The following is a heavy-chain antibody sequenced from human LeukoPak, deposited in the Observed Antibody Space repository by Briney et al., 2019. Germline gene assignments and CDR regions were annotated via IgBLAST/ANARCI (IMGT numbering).Heavy chain of an antibody. V-gene: IGHV3-23*01. CDR3: AKDLALHASGNYFDH. D-gene: IGHD3-10*01. CDR1: GFTFSNFA. CDR2: ISRRGDTS. Sequence: AGSLTLSCLASGFTFSNFAFRWVRQAPGQGLQWVSRISRRGDTSYYADSVKGRFTVSRDNSRNTLSLHMNSLVVEDTAVYYCAKDLALHASGNYFDHWGQGTLVTVSS. J-gene: IGHJ4*02.